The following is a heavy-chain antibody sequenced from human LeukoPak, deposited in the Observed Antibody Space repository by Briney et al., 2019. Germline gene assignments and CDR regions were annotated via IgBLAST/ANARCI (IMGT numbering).Heavy chain of an antibody. CDR1: GGSISRHY. V-gene: IGHV4-59*11. CDR2: IYYSGNT. D-gene: IGHD6-13*01. Sequence: NPSETLSVTCTVSGGSISRHYWSWIRQPPGKRLECIGYIYYSGNTNYNPSLKSRVSMSVDTSKNQFSLNLSSLTAADTAVYYCATESAAAGEYYYYMDVWGKGTTVTVSS. CDR3: ATESAAAGEYYYYMDV. J-gene: IGHJ6*03.